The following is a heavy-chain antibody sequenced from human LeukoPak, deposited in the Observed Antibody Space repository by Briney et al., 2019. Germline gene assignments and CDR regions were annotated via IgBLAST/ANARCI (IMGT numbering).Heavy chain of an antibody. V-gene: IGHV3-48*04. CDR3: ARDLGLYDYGGNIDY. CDR1: GFTFSTYS. D-gene: IGHD4-23*01. J-gene: IGHJ4*02. CDR2: ISGSSRTM. Sequence: GRSLRLSCAASGFTFSTYSMNWVRQAPGKGLEWVSYISGSSRTMYYADSVKGRFTISRDNAKKSLYLQMNSLRAEDTAVYYCARDLGLYDYGGNIDYWGQGTLVTVSS.